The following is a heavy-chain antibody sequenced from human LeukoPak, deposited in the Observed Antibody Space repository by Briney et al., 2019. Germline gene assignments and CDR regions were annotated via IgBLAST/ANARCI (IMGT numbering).Heavy chain of an antibody. CDR2: IYYSGST. D-gene: IGHD6-19*01. J-gene: IGHJ4*02. CDR1: GGSISSSSYY. CDR3: ARPSSSGWGIFDY. Sequence: SETLSLTCTVSGGSISSSSYYWGWIRQPPGKGLEWIGSIYYSGSTYYNPSLKSRVTISVDTSKNQFSPKLSSVTAADTAVYYCARPSSSGWGIFDYWGQGTLVTVSS. V-gene: IGHV4-39*07.